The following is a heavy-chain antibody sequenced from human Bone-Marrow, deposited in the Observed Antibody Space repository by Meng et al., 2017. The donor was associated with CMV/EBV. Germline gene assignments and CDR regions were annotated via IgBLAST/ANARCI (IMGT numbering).Heavy chain of an antibody. CDR2: IKQDGSEK. CDR1: GFTFSSYW. Sequence: GGSLRLSCAASGFTFSSYWMSWVRQAPGKGLEWVANIKQDGSEKYYVDSVKGRFTISRDNSKNTLYLQMNSLRADDTAVYYCAKDQEWVATINVRYYYYGMDVWGQGTTVTVSS. V-gene: IGHV3-7*03. D-gene: IGHD5-12*01. CDR3: AKDQEWVATINVRYYYYGMDV. J-gene: IGHJ6*02.